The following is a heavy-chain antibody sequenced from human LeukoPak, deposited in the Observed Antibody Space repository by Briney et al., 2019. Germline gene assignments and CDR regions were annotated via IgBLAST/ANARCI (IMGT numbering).Heavy chain of an antibody. J-gene: IGHJ2*01. CDR1: GYSVSSNSAA. CDR2: TYYRSKWFN. CDR3: ARSRNKYFDL. Sequence: SQTLSLTCAISGYSVSSNSAAWNWIRLSPSRGLEWLGRTYYRSKWFNDYAVSVNSPITINADTSKNQFSLQLNSVTPEDTAVYYCARSRNKYFDLWGRGTLVTVSS. V-gene: IGHV6-1*01.